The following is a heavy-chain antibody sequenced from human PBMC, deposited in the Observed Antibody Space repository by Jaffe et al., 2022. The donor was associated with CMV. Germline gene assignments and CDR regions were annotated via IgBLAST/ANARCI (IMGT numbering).Heavy chain of an antibody. Sequence: QVQLVESGGGVVQPGRSLRLSCAASGFTFSSYGMHWVRQAPGKGLEWVAVIWYDGSNKYYADSVKGRFTISRDNSKNTLYLQMNSLRAEDTAVYYCARDHKPASWYGFQLGYWGQGTLVTVSS. V-gene: IGHV3-33*08. J-gene: IGHJ4*02. CDR1: GFTFSSYG. D-gene: IGHD6-13*01. CDR2: IWYDGSNK. CDR3: ARDHKPASWYGFQLGY.